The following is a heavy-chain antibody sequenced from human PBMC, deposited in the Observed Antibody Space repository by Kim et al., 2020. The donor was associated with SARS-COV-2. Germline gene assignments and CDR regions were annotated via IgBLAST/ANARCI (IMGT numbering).Heavy chain of an antibody. J-gene: IGHJ4*02. D-gene: IGHD4-17*01. CDR3: ARDIPLHDYGGNSGYDY. Sequence: VKGRFTISRDNSKNTLYLQMNSLRAEDTAVYYCARDIPLHDYGGNSGYDYWGQGTLVTVSS. V-gene: IGHV3-30*07.